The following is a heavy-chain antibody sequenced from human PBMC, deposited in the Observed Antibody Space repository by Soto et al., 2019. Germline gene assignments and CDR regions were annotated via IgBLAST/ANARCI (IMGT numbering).Heavy chain of an antibody. CDR3: ATNLPDGYIVPDH. D-gene: IGHD5-12*01. CDR2: IIPILGTA. CDR1: GGTVRAYT. Sequence: QVRLVQSGAEVKKPGSSVTVSCKASGGTVRAYTLSWVRQAPGQGLEWMGRIIPILGTANYAQKFQGRVRITADMSTSTAYMELSSLRSEDTAVYYCATNLPDGYIVPDHWGQGTLVTVSS. V-gene: IGHV1-69*08. J-gene: IGHJ5*02.